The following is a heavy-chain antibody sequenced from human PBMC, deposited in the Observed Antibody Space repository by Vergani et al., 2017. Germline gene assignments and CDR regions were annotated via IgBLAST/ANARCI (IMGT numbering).Heavy chain of an antibody. CDR1: GFSFSTYG. D-gene: IGHD2-2*02. CDR3: AKETQDDTVEAPAAIQGTFDN. J-gene: IGHJ4*02. V-gene: IGHV3-30*02. Sequence: QVQLVESGGGVVQPGGSLRLSCAASGFSFSTYGMHWVRQAPGRGLEWVAFLRYDGSNEYYGDAVKGRFIISRDNSKNTLYLEMNSLRAEDTAVYYCAKETQDDTVEAPAAIQGTFDNWGQGTLVTVSS. CDR2: LRYDGSNE.